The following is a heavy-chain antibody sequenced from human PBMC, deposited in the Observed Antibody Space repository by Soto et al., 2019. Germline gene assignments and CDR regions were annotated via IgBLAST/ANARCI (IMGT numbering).Heavy chain of an antibody. CDR3: AIANYGDNDY. D-gene: IGHD4-17*01. V-gene: IGHV1-18*01. Sequence: QVPLVQSGAEVKKPGASVKVSCKAPGYIFPSCTISWVRQAPGQGLEWMGWISAYNGNIKDAQKFQGRFTMTTDTSTSTAYMELRSLTSDDTAMNYCAIANYGDNDYWGQGTLVTVSS. CDR1: GYIFPSCT. J-gene: IGHJ4*02. CDR2: ISAYNGNI.